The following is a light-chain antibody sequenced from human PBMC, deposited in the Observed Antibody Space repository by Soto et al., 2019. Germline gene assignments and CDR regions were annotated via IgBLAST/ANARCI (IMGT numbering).Light chain of an antibody. CDR1: QSISSN. J-gene: IGKJ2*01. CDR2: GAS. Sequence: EIVMTQSPATLSVSPGERATLSCRASQSISSNLAWYQQKPGQAPRLLIYGASTRATGIPDRISGSGSGTEFILTISSLQSEDFAVYYCQQYNNWPPYTFGQGTKLEIK. V-gene: IGKV3-15*01. CDR3: QQYNNWPPYT.